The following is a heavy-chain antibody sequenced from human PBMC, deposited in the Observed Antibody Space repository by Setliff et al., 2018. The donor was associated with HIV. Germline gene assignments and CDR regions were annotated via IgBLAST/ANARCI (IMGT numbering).Heavy chain of an antibody. D-gene: IGHD1-26*01. Sequence: PSETLSLTCTVSGGSINSGSYYWSWIRQPAGKGLEWTGHIYTSGSTNYNPSLKSRVTISVDTFKTQFSLRLNSLTATDTALYYCARASVGATGLYAFDIWGQGTVVTVSS. CDR2: IYTSGST. CDR3: ARASVGATGLYAFDI. V-gene: IGHV4-61*09. CDR1: GGSINSGSYY. J-gene: IGHJ3*02.